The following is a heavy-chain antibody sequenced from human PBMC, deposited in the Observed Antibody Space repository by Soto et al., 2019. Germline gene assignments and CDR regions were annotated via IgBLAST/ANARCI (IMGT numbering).Heavy chain of an antibody. J-gene: IGHJ5*01. Sequence: EVQLVESGGGLVQPGGSLRLSCAASGFTFSSHWMHWVRQAPGKGLVWVSRINGDGSSTRYADSVKGRFTISRDNAKNMLYLQVNSLRAADTAVYYCAGSPGLSRISGTTLGAWGQGTLVTVSS. CDR2: INGDGSST. CDR3: AGSPGLSRISGTTLGA. D-gene: IGHD1-7*01. V-gene: IGHV3-74*01. CDR1: GFTFSSHW.